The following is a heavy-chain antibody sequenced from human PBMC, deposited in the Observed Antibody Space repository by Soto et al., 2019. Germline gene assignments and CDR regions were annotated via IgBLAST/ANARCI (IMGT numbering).Heavy chain of an antibody. CDR3: ARQGFGALHGLVGV. V-gene: IGHV4-59*08. CDR2: VHDSWGS. Sequence: QVPLQESGPGLVKPSETLSLSCTVSGGSISNYYWSWFRQTPGKGLEWIGYVHDSWGSNYNPSLKSRVAISLDTSKRQFSLKLSSVTATDAAVCFCARQGFGALHGLVGVWGQGPTVTVSS. D-gene: IGHD3-10*01. CDR1: GGSISNYY. J-gene: IGHJ6*02.